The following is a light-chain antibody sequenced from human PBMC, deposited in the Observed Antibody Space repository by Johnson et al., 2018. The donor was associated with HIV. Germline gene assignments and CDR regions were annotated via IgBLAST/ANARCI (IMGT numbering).Light chain of an antibody. J-gene: IGLJ1*01. V-gene: IGLV1-51*01. CDR1: SSNIGNNY. CDR3: AAWDDSLNGFYV. CDR2: DND. Sequence: QSVLTQPPSVSAAPGQKVTISCSGSSSNIGNNYVSWYQQLPGTAPKLLIYDNDQRPSGIPDRFSGSKSGTSATLALTGLQAEDEADYYCAAWDDSLNGFYVFGTGTKVTVL.